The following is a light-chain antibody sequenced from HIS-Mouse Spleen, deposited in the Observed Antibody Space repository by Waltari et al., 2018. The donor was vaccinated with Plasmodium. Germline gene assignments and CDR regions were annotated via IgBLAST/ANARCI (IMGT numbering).Light chain of an antibody. CDR2: EDS. CDR1: ALPTKY. Sequence: SYELTQPPSVSVSPGQTARLTRPGDALPTKYAYWYQQKAGQAPGLVIYEDSKRPSGIPERFSGSSSGTMATLTISGAQVEDEADYYCYSTDSSGNHRVFGGGTKLTVL. CDR3: YSTDSSGNHRV. J-gene: IGLJ3*02. V-gene: IGLV3-10*01.